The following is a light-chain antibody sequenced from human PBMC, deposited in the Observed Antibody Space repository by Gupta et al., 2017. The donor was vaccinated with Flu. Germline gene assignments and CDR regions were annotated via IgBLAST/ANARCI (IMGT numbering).Light chain of an antibody. Sequence: QPVLTQSPSASASLGASVKITCTLSSGHSDYAVAWHQNQPQKSPRFLMNLNNDGSHIKGDGIPDRFSGSSSGAERYLTISSLQSEDEADYYCQTWGNGRVFGGGTKLTVL. CDR1: SGHSDYA. CDR2: LNNDGSH. J-gene: IGLJ3*02. CDR3: QTWGNGRV. V-gene: IGLV4-69*01.